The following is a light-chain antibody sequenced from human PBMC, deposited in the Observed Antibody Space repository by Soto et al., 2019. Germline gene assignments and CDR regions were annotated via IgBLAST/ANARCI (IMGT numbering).Light chain of an antibody. CDR3: EQYGSSPRT. V-gene: IGKV3D-15*01. CDR2: GAS. Sequence: EIVMTQTQTTLSVSPGERATLSCRASQSVSSNLAWYQQKPGQAPRLLIYGASTRATGIPARFSGTGSGTEFTLTISNLQSEDFAVYYCEQYGSSPRTFGQGTKVDIK. J-gene: IGKJ1*01. CDR1: QSVSSN.